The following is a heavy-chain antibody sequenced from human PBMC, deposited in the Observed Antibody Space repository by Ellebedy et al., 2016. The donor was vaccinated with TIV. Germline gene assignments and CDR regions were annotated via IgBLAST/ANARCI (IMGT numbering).Heavy chain of an antibody. J-gene: IGHJ6*02. V-gene: IGHV4-34*01. CDR3: RVYYYNYGMDV. CDR2: INHSGST. Sequence: SETLSLXXAVYGGSFSGYYWSWIRQPPGKGLEWIGDINHSGSTNYNPSLKSRVTISADTSKNQFSLKLTSVTAADTAVYYCRVYYYNYGMDVWGQGTTVTVSS. CDR1: GGSFSGYY.